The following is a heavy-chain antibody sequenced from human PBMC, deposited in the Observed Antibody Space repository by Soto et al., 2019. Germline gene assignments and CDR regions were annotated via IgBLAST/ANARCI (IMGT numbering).Heavy chain of an antibody. V-gene: IGHV4-39*01. J-gene: IGHJ6*02. Sequence: PSESLSLTCTVSGGSICSSSYYWGWIRQPPGKGLEWIGSIYYSGSTYYNPSLKSRVTISVDTSKNQFSLKLSSVTAADTAVYYCARRPVLLWFGELSESHYYYYYGMDVWGQGTTVTVSS. CDR3: ARRPVLLWFGELSESHYYYYYGMDV. CDR2: IYYSGST. D-gene: IGHD3-10*01. CDR1: GGSICSSSYY.